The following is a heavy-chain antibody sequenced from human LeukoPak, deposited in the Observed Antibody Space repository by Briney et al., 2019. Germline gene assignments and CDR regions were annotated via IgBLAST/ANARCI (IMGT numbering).Heavy chain of an antibody. CDR3: AKEPTAVGFFDC. J-gene: IGHJ4*02. Sequence: GGSLRLSCAASGFTFSTYAMSWVRQAPGKGLEWVSAISGTGGSTYYTDSVKGRFAISRDNSKNTLYLQMNIVRAEDTALYYCAKEPTAVGFFDCWGQGTLVTVSS. D-gene: IGHD5-18*01. CDR2: ISGTGGST. CDR1: GFTFSTYA. V-gene: IGHV3-23*01.